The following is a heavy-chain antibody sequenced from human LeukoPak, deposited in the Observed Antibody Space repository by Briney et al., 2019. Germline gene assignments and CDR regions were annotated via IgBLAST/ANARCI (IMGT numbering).Heavy chain of an antibody. CDR1: GGTFSSYA. Sequence: SVKVSYKASGGTFSSYAISWVRQAPGQGLEWMGGIIPIFGTANYAQKFQGRVTITADESTSTAYMELSSLRSEDTAVYYCARDQGGGSYSADYWGQGTLVTVSS. D-gene: IGHD1-26*01. V-gene: IGHV1-69*13. CDR3: ARDQGGGSYSADY. CDR2: IIPIFGTA. J-gene: IGHJ4*02.